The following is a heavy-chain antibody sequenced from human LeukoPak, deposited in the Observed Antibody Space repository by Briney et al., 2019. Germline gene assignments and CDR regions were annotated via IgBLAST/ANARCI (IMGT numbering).Heavy chain of an antibody. J-gene: IGHJ3*02. CDR1: GYTFTSYG. CDR3: ASSITMVRRVISGAFDI. V-gene: IGHV1-18*01. CDR2: ISAYNGNT. Sequence: ASVKVSCKASGYTFTSYGISWVRQAPGQGLEWMGWISAYNGNTNYAQKFQGRVTMTEDTSTDTAYMELSSLRSEDTAVYYCASSITMVRRVISGAFDIWGQGTMVTVSS. D-gene: IGHD3-10*01.